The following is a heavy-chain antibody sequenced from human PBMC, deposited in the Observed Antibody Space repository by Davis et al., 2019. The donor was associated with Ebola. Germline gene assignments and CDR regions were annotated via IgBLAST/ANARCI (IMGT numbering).Heavy chain of an antibody. D-gene: IGHD4-17*01. V-gene: IGHV1-2*02. J-gene: IGHJ1*01. Sequence: ASVKVSCKASGYTFTGYYMHWVRQAPGQGLEWMGWINPNSGGTNYAQKLQGRVTMTTDTSTSTAYMELRSLRSDDTAVYYCARDLTTVTTFSTVAEYFQHWGQGTLVTVSS. CDR1: GYTFTGYY. CDR2: INPNSGGT. CDR3: ARDLTTVTTFSTVAEYFQH.